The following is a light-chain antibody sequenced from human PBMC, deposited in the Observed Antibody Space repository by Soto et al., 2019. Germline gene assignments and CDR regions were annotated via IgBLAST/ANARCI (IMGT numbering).Light chain of an antibody. CDR2: GAS. CDR3: QQYYDWPIT. J-gene: IGKJ5*01. Sequence: EIVMTQSPVTLSVSPGERATLSCRASQSVTNSYLAWYQQKPGQAPRLLIFGASTRAAGIPARFSGSGSGTEFTLTISSLQSEDFAVYYCQQYYDWPITFGQGTRLEI. CDR1: QSVTNSY. V-gene: IGKV3-15*01.